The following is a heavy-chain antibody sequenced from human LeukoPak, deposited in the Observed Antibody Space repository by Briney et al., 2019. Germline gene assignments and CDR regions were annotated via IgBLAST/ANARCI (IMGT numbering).Heavy chain of an antibody. CDR3: ARAVTKYHGMDV. CDR2: IYSGGST. J-gene: IGHJ6*02. D-gene: IGHD4-11*01. CDR1: GFTVSSNY. V-gene: IGHV3-53*01. Sequence: GGSLRLSCAASGFTVSSNYMSWVRQAPGKGLEWVSVIYSGGSTYYADSVKGRFTISRDNSKSTVFLQMNSLGAEDTAVYYCARAVTKYHGMDVWGQGTLVTVSS.